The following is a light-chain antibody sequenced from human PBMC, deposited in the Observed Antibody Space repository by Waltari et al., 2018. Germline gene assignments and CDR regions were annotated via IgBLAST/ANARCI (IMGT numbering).Light chain of an antibody. CDR2: GAT. J-gene: IGKJ4*01. CDR1: QSVSSSY. Sequence: DIVLTQSPGTLTLSHGERATLSSRASQSVSSSYLAWYHQKPGQAPRLLIYGATSRATGIPDRFSGSGSGTDFTLTISRLEPEDFAVYYCQQYGSSLALTFGGGTKVEIK. V-gene: IGKV3-20*01. CDR3: QQYGSSLALT.